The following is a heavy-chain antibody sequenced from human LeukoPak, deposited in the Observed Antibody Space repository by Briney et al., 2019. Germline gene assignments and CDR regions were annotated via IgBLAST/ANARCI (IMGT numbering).Heavy chain of an antibody. V-gene: IGHV4-39*02. CDR3: AREAGYYYYMDV. J-gene: IGHJ6*03. CDR2: IYYSGST. CDR1: GGSISSSSYY. Sequence: SETLSLTCTVSGGSISSSSYYWGWIRQPPGKGLEWIGSIYYSGSTYYNPSLKSRVTISVDTSKNQFSLKLSSVTAADTAVYYCAREAGYYYYMDVWGKGTTVTVSS.